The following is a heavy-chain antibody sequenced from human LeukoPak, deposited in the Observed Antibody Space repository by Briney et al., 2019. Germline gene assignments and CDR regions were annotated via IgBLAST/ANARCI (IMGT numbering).Heavy chain of an antibody. J-gene: IGHJ6*02. Sequence: SETLSLTCSVSIGSISSSKWWSWVRQSPVKGLEWIGEIYLYGTTNYNPSFTSRVTMSVDRSRNQFSLKLTTVTAADTAVYYCARQKWEQQGRDYYFNGLDVWGPGTTVIVSS. CDR1: IGSISSSKW. V-gene: IGHV4-4*02. D-gene: IGHD1/OR15-1a*01. CDR2: IYLYGTT. CDR3: ARQKWEQQGRDYYFNGLDV.